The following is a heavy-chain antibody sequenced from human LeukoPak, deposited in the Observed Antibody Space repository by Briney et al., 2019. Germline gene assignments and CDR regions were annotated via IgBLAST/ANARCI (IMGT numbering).Heavy chain of an antibody. D-gene: IGHD2-2*01. CDR3: TRSQLHDCSSTSCYGPDAFDI. J-gene: IGHJ3*02. CDR1: GFTFGDYA. CDR2: IRSKAYGGTT. Sequence: GGSLRLSCTASGFTFGDYAMSWVRQAPGKGLEWVGFIRSKAYGGTTEYAASVKGRFTISRDDSKSIAYLQMNSLKTEDTAVYYCTRSQLHDCSSTSCYGPDAFDIWGQGTMVTVSS. V-gene: IGHV3-49*04.